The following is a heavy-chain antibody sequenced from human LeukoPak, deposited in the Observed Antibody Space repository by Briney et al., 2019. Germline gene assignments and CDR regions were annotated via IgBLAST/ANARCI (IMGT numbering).Heavy chain of an antibody. V-gene: IGHV1-2*02. CDR2: INPNSGGT. Sequence: ASVKVSCKASGGTFSSYAISWVRQAPGQGLEWMGWINPNSGGTNYAQKFQGRVTMTRDTSISTAYMELSRLRSDDTAVYYCARDRDSSSPFDYWGQGTLVTVSS. D-gene: IGHD6-13*01. CDR1: GGTFSSYA. CDR3: ARDRDSSSPFDY. J-gene: IGHJ4*02.